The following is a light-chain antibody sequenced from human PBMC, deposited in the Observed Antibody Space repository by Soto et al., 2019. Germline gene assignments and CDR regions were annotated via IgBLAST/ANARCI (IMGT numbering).Light chain of an antibody. CDR1: SSNIGNNY. V-gene: IGLV1-51*02. CDR2: ENN. J-gene: IGLJ3*02. CDR3: GTWDSSLSAGV. Sequence: QPVLTQPPSVSAAPGQEVTISCSGSSSNIGNNYVSWYQQLPGTAPKLLIYENNKRPSGIPDRFSGSKSGTSAALGITGLQTGDEADYYCGTWDSSLSAGVFGGGTKVTVL.